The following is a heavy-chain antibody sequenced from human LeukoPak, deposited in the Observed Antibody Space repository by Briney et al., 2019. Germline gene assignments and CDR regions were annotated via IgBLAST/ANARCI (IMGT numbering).Heavy chain of an antibody. J-gene: IGHJ4*02. CDR1: GGTFTNNYA. Sequence: GASVKVSCKPSGGTFTNNYAISWVRQAPGQGLEWMGGIIPMFGTAKYAQKFQGRVTITADKSTSTAYMELSSLRSEDTAVYYCASGTTDIVVVPATLRNYYFDYWGQGTLVTVSS. V-gene: IGHV1-69*06. CDR3: ASGTTDIVVVPATLRNYYFDY. D-gene: IGHD2-2*01. CDR2: IIPMFGTA.